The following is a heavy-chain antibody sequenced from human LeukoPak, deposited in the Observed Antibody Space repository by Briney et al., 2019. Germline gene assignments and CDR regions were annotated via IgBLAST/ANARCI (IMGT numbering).Heavy chain of an antibody. D-gene: IGHD3-22*01. Sequence: ASVKVSCKASGYTFTSYAMNWVRQAPGQGLEWMGWINTNTGNPTYAQGFTGRFVFSLDTSVSTAYLQISSLKAEDTAVYYCARATAYYYDSSGRPRNYYYYYMDVWGKGTTVTVSS. J-gene: IGHJ6*03. CDR2: INTNTGNP. V-gene: IGHV7-4-1*02. CDR1: GYTFTSYA. CDR3: ARATAYYYDSSGRPRNYYYYYMDV.